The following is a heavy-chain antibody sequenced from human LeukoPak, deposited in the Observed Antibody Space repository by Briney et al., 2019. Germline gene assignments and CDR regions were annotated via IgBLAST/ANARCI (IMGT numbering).Heavy chain of an antibody. CDR3: ARTPRIYYDDRMDI. CDR1: GFTFDDYA. D-gene: IGHD3-22*01. CDR2: INWNGGST. Sequence: SGGSLRLSCAASGFTFDDYAMSWVRQAPGKGLEWVSGINWNGGSTGYADSVKGRFTISRDNAKNSLYLQMNSLRAEDTALYYCARTPRIYYDDRMDIWGQGTMVTVPS. J-gene: IGHJ3*02. V-gene: IGHV3-20*04.